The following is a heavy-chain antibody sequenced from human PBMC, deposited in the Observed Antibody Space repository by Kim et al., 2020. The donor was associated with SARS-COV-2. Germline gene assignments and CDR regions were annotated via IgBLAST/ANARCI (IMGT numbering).Heavy chain of an antibody. CDR3: AREMVDAFTTTGN. CDR2: INTNTGTP. D-gene: IGHD2-8*01. V-gene: IGHV7-4-1*02. Sequence: GQGLEWMGWINTNTGTPTYAQGFTGRFVFSLDTSGSTAYLQISSLKAEDTAVYYCAREMVDAFTTTGNWGQGTLVTVSS. J-gene: IGHJ4*02.